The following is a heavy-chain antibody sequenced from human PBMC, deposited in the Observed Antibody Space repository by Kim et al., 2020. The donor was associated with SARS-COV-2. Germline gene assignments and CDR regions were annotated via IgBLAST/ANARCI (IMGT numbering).Heavy chain of an antibody. D-gene: IGHD4-4*01. Sequence: SQTLSLTCAISGDSVSGDSVAWNWIRQSPSRGLEWLGRTYYRSKWYNDYAVSVKSRITISPDTSKNRFSLRLTSVTPEDTAVYYCGRDYEYSIDYWGQVTLVTVSS. CDR1: GDSVSGDSVA. V-gene: IGHV6-1*01. J-gene: IGHJ4*02. CDR3: GRDYEYSIDY. CDR2: TYYRSKWYN.